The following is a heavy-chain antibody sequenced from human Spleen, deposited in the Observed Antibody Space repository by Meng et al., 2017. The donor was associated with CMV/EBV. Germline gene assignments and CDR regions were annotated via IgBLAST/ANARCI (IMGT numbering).Heavy chain of an antibody. Sequence: GGSMRLSSAVSGSTFSSYGMHWVRQAPVQGMEWVAFIRYDGGNKYYADSVKGRFTSSRDNSKNMLYLQMNSLRAEDTAVYYFAKDREYQLLQYYYGMDVWGQGTTVTVSS. J-gene: IGHJ6*02. CDR1: GSTFSSYG. D-gene: IGHD2-2*01. CDR3: AKDREYQLLQYYYGMDV. CDR2: IRYDGGNK. V-gene: IGHV3-30*02.